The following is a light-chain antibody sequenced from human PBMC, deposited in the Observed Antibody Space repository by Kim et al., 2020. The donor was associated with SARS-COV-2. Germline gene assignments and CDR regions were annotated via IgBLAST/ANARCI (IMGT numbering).Light chain of an antibody. J-gene: IGKJ1*01. CDR1: QSVSSSD. CDR2: GAS. V-gene: IGKV3-20*01. Sequence: PGERATPSCRASQSVSSSDLAWYQQKPGQAPRLLIYGASSRATGIPDRFSGSGSGTDFTLTISRLEPEDFAVYYCQQYGSSPGTFGQGTKVDIK. CDR3: QQYGSSPGT.